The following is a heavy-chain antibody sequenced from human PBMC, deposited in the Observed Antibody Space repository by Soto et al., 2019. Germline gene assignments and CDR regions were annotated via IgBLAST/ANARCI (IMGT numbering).Heavy chain of an antibody. D-gene: IGHD1-26*01. CDR3: ARTKVGAMANFYYYGMDV. CDR2: INHSGST. Sequence: LSLTCAVYGGSFSGYYWSWIRQPPGEGLEWIGEINHSGSTNYNPSLKSRVTISVDTSKNQFSLKLSSVTTADTAVYYCARTKVGAMANFYYYGMDVWGQGTTVTVSS. J-gene: IGHJ6*02. V-gene: IGHV4-34*01. CDR1: GGSFSGYY.